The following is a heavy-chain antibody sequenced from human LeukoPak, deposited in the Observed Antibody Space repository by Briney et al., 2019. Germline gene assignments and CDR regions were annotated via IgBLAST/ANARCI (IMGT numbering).Heavy chain of an antibody. CDR3: ARDRPVEDGYNLIN. V-gene: IGHV4-39*07. CDR1: GGSISSSSYY. CDR2: IYYSGST. Sequence: SETLSLTCTVSGGSISSSSYYWGWIRQPPGKGLEWIGSIYYSGSTYYNPSLKSRVTISVDTSKNQFSLKLSSVTAADTAVYYCARDRPVEDGYNLINWGQGTLVTVSS. J-gene: IGHJ4*02. D-gene: IGHD5-24*01.